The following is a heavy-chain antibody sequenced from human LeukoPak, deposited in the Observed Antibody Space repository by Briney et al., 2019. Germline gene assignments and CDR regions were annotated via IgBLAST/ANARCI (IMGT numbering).Heavy chain of an antibody. CDR1: GGAFSGYY. CDR3: ARGGATMVRGVHGY. V-gene: IGHV4-34*01. D-gene: IGHD3-10*01. CDR2: INHSGST. J-gene: IGHJ4*02. Sequence: SETLSLTXAVYGGAFSGYYWNWIRQSPGKGLEWIGEINHSGSTNYNPSLKSRVTISVDTSKNQFSRKLSSVTAADTAVYYCARGGATMVRGVHGYWGQGTLVTVSS.